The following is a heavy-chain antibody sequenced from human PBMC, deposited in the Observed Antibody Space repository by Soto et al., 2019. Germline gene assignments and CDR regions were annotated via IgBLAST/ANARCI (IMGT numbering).Heavy chain of an antibody. J-gene: IGHJ4*02. CDR2: IIPILGIA. D-gene: IGHD3-22*01. V-gene: IGHV1-69*02. CDR1: GGTFSSYT. Sequence: QVQLVQSGAEVKKPGSSVKVSCKASGGTFSSYTISWVRQAPGQGLEWMGRIIPILGIANYAQKFQGRVTITADQSTSTAYMELSSLRSEDTAVYYCARGSGYYYDSTSDIYYFDYWGQGTLVTVSS. CDR3: ARGSGYYYDSTSDIYYFDY.